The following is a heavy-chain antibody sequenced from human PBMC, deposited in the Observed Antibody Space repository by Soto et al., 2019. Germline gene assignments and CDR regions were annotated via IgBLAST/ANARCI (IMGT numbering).Heavy chain of an antibody. D-gene: IGHD3-3*01. J-gene: IGHJ4*02. CDR3: ARDYRFLAWSNDY. CDR2: IKQDGSEK. CDR1: GFTFSSYW. V-gene: IGHV3-7*01. Sequence: GGSLRLSCAASGFTFSSYWMSWVRQAPGKGLEWVANIKQDGSEKYYVDSVKGRFTISRDNAKNSLYLQMNSLRAEDTAVYYCARDYRFLAWSNDYWGQGTLVTLSS.